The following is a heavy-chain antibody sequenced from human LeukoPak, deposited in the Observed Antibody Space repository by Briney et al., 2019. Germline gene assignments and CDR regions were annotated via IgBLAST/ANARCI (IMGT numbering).Heavy chain of an antibody. CDR1: GYTFISYD. Sequence: GASVKVSCKASGYTFISYDIVWLRQATGQGLEGMGYMNPKSGNTDYVQNFQGRVTMTRDTSITTAYMELSGLRSEDTAVYYCARKIASTRLGVRYYYMDVWGEGTTVTISS. V-gene: IGHV1-8*01. CDR3: ARKIASTRLGVRYYYMDV. J-gene: IGHJ6*03. CDR2: MNPKSGNT. D-gene: IGHD2-2*01.